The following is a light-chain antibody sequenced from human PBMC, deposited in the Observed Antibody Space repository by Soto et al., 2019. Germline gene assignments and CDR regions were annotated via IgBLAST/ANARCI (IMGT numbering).Light chain of an antibody. CDR1: SSDVGSYNL. CDR2: EGS. Sequence: QAVVTQPASVSGSPGQSITISCTGTSSDVGSYNLVSWYQQHPGKAPKLMIYEGSKRPSGVSNRFSGSKSGNTAYLTISGLQAEDEADYYCCSYAGSSTFEVFGGGTKLTVL. CDR3: CSYAGSSTFEV. J-gene: IGLJ2*01. V-gene: IGLV2-23*03.